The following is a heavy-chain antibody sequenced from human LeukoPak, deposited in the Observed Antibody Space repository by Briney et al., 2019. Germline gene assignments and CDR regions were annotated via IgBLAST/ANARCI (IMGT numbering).Heavy chain of an antibody. CDR3: AKVIDTSIAVASADFDY. V-gene: IGHV3-23*01. D-gene: IGHD6-19*01. J-gene: IGHJ4*02. Sequence: PGGSLRVSCAASGFTFRTFAMAWVREAPGKGLQWVSSIDGSGDSTYYADSVKGRFTISRDNSKNTLYLQMNRLRAGDTAVYYCAKVIDTSIAVASADFDYWGQGNLVTVSS. CDR2: IDGSGDST. CDR1: GFTFRTFA.